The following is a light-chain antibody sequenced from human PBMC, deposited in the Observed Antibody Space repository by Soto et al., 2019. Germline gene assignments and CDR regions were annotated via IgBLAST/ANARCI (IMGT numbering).Light chain of an antibody. V-gene: IGKV3-20*01. CDR1: QSVTRSF. J-gene: IGKJ3*01. CDR3: HQYGSSPQA. CDR2: GAS. Sequence: IVLTQSPGTLSLSPGERVTLSCRASQSVTRSFLAWYQQKPGQAPRLRIYGASSRATGIPDRFSGSGSGTDFTLTISRLEPEDFAVYYCHQYGSSPQAFGPGTKVDIK.